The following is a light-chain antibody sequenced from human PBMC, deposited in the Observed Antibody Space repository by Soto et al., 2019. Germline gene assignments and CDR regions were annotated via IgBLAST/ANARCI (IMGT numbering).Light chain of an antibody. CDR3: VLYMGSGIWV. CDR2: STN. V-gene: IGLV8-61*01. J-gene: IGLJ2*01. Sequence: QAVVTQEPSFSVSPGGKVTLTCGLSSGSVSTSYYPSWYQQTPGQAPRTLIYSTNTPSSGVPDRFSGSILGNKAALTITGAQADDESDYYCVLYMGSGIWVFGGGTKLTVL. CDR1: SGSVSTSYY.